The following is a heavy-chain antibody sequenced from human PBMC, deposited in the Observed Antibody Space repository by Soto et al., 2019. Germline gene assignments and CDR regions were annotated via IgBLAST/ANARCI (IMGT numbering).Heavy chain of an antibody. V-gene: IGHV3-30*04. CDR3: VKVRGGCWTFDS. J-gene: IGHJ4*02. CDR2: ITYDGLDKFK. D-gene: IGHD2-15*01. Sequence: QVQLVESGGGVVQPGRSLRLSCAAAGFTFSRDAMHWVRQAPGKGLERVAVITYDGLDKFKWYAESVEGRFTSSRDNSKSTLYLEMNSLRLEDTAVYYCVKVRGGCWTFDSWGQGTLVTVSS. CDR1: GFTFSRDA.